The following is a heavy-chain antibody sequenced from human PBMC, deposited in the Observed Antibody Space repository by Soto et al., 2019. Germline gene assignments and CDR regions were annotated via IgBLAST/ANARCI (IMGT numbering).Heavy chain of an antibody. D-gene: IGHD2-15*01. Sequence: NLSLTCTFSGGSISSGGYYWSWIPQQPGEGLEWIGYIYYSGSTYYNPSLKSRVTISVDTSKNQFSLKLSSVTAADTAVYYCARVPALPCSGGSCHLDYWGQGTLVTVSS. V-gene: IGHV4-31*03. J-gene: IGHJ4*02. CDR3: ARVPALPCSGGSCHLDY. CDR2: IYYSGST. CDR1: GGSISSGGYY.